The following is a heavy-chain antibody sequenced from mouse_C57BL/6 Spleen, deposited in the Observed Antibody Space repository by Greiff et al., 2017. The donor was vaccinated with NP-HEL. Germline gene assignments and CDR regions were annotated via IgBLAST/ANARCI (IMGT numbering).Heavy chain of an antibody. J-gene: IGHJ4*01. CDR3: ARTHLLYAMDY. CDR2: ISDGGSYT. CDR1: GFPFSSYA. Sequence: EVQGVESGGGLVKPGGSLKLSCAASGFPFSSYAMSWVRQTPEKRLEWVATISDGGSYTYYPDNVKGRFTISRDNAKNNLYLQMSHLKSEDTAMYYCARTHLLYAMDYWGQGTSVTVSS. V-gene: IGHV5-4*01. D-gene: IGHD2-1*01.